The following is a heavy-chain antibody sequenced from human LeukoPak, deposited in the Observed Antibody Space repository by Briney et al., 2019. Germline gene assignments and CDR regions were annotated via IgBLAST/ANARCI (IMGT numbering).Heavy chain of an antibody. V-gene: IGHV3-23*01. Sequence: GGSLRLSCAASGFTFSSYAMSWVRQAPGKGLEWVSAISGSGGSTYYADSVKGRFTISRDNSKNTLYLQMNSLRAEDTAVYYCAKGGAYYYDSSGYFSIWGQGTMVTVSS. CDR3: AKGGAYYYDSSGYFSI. CDR2: ISGSGGST. J-gene: IGHJ3*02. CDR1: GFTFSSYA. D-gene: IGHD3-22*01.